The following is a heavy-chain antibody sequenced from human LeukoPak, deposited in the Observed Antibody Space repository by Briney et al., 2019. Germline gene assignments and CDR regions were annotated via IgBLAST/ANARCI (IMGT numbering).Heavy chain of an antibody. CDR3: ARWRGEAGINYYYYYGMDV. J-gene: IGHJ6*02. CDR1: GYTSTSYD. CDR2: MNPNSGNT. V-gene: IGHV1-8*01. Sequence: GASVKVSCKASGYTSTSYDINWVRQATGQGLEWMGWMNPNSGNTGYAQKFQGRVTMTRNTSISTAYMELSSLRSEDTAVYYCARWRGEAGINYYYYYGMDVWGQGTTVTVSS. D-gene: IGHD3-10*01.